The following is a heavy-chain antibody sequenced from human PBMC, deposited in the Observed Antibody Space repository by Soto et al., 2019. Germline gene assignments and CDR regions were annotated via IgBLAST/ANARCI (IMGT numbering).Heavy chain of an antibody. J-gene: IGHJ5*02. V-gene: IGHV1-69*13. CDR1: GGTFSSYA. Sequence: SVKVSCKASGGTFSSYAISWVRQTPGQGLEWMGGIIPIFGTANYAQTFQGRVTITADESTSTAYMELSSLRSEDTAVYYCARAPDSSSCWFDPWGQGTLVTVSS. CDR2: IIPIFGTA. D-gene: IGHD6-13*01. CDR3: ARAPDSSSCWFDP.